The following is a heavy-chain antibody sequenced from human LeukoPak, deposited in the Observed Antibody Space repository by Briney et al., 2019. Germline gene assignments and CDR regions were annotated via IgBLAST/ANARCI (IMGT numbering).Heavy chain of an antibody. Sequence: ASVKVSCKASGGTFSSYAISWVRQAPGQGLEWMGGIIPIFGTANYAQKFQGRVTITADESTSTAYMELSSLRSEDTAVYYCATLGSLRFLEWLLDPYYYYGMDVWGQGTTVTVSS. J-gene: IGHJ6*02. CDR3: ATLGSLRFLEWLLDPYYYYGMDV. D-gene: IGHD3-3*01. V-gene: IGHV1-69*13. CDR2: IIPIFGTA. CDR1: GGTFSSYA.